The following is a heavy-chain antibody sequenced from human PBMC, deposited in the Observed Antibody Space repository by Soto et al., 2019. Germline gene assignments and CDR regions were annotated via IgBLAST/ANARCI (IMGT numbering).Heavy chain of an antibody. CDR1: GFTFSDYC. D-gene: IGHD6-19*01. CDR3: ARDNRRQWLTAHSVEAVDI. V-gene: IGHV3-11*06. Sequence: SLRVSCAASGFTFSDYCMSWIRQAPGKGLEGVSYISSSSSYTNYADSVKGRCTISRDNDKNSLYLQMKSMRAEDTAVYYCARDNRRQWLTAHSVEAVDIWGQDTTVNVSS. J-gene: IGHJ3*02. CDR2: ISSSSSYT.